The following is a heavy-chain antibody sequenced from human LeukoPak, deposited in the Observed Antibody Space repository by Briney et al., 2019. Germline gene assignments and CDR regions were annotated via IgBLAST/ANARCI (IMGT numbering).Heavy chain of an antibody. CDR2: INPTGGST. V-gene: IGHV1-46*01. Sequence: GASVKVSCKASGYTFTSYYMHWVRQAPGQGLEWMGVINPTGGSTGYAQKFQGRVTMIRDMSTSTDYMELSSLRSEDTAIYYCARDNSVGDNAWWFDPWGQGTLVTVSS. CDR1: GYTFTSYY. J-gene: IGHJ5*02. CDR3: ARDNSVGDNAWWFDP. D-gene: IGHD1-26*01.